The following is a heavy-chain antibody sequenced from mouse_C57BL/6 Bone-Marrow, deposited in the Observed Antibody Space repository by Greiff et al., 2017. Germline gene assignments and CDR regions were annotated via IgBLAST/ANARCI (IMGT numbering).Heavy chain of an antibody. D-gene: IGHD3-2*02. J-gene: IGHJ3*01. V-gene: IGHV1-72*01. CDR2: IDPNSGGT. CDR3: ARSSSGYGFAY. CDR1: GYTFTSSW. Sequence: QVQLQQPGAELVKPGASVKLSCTASGYTFTSSWMHWVKQRPGRGLEWIGRIDPNSGGTKYNEKFKSKATLTVDTPSSPAYMQLSSLTSEESAVYSCARSSSGYGFAYWGQGTLVTVSA.